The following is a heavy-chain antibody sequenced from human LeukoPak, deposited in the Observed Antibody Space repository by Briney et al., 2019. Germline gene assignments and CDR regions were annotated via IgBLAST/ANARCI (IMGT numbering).Heavy chain of an antibody. Sequence: SETLSLTCIVSGASIRSYSWSWIRQPPGKGLEWIGYIYSSGSTNYNPSLKSRVTISVDMSKNQFSLRLSSVTAADTAVYYCAREDRYCNGGSCYSWGQGTLVTVSS. CDR3: AREDRYCNGGSCYS. CDR1: GASIRSYS. V-gene: IGHV4-4*08. CDR2: IYSSGST. D-gene: IGHD2-15*01. J-gene: IGHJ4*02.